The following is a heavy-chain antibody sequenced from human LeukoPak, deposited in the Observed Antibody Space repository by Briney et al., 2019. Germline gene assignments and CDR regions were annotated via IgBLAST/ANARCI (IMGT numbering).Heavy chain of an antibody. CDR2: VSGSGGRT. V-gene: IGHV3-23*01. J-gene: IGHJ6*03. CDR3: AKDRGHCINGACHNYYYMDV. CDR1: GFTFSSYA. D-gene: IGHD2-8*01. Sequence: GGALRLSCAASGFTFSSYAMSWVREAPGKGLEWVSTVSGSGGRTDYADSVKGRFTISRDNPKNTRYLQMNSLKAEDTAVYYCAKDRGHCINGACHNYYYMDVWGKGTTVTVSS.